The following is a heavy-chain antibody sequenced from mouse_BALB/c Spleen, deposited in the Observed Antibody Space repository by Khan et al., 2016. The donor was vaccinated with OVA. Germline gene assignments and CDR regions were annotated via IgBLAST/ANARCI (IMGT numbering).Heavy chain of an antibody. CDR3: SRWGSSYGTTFVY. V-gene: IGHV1-7*01. D-gene: IGHD1-1*01. J-gene: IGHJ2*01. Sequence: QVQLKESGAELAKPGASVKMSCKASGYTFANYWMHWVKQRPGQGLDWIGYINPSTGYTDYNQKSKDKATLTADKSSSTAYMQLSSLTSEDSAVYYCSRWGSSYGTTFVYWGQGTTLTVSS. CDR2: INPSTGYT. CDR1: GYTFANYW.